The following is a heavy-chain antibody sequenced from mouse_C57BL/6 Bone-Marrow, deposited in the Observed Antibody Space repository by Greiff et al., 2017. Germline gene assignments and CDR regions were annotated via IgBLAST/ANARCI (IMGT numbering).Heavy chain of an antibody. CDR2: IHPNGGST. V-gene: IGHV1-64*01. CDR3: ARRGDGYYGGCAY. D-gene: IGHD2-3*01. Sequence: QVPLQQPGAELVKPGASVKLSCKASGYTFTSSWLHWVKQRPGQGLEWIGMIHPNGGSTNYNEKFKSKATLTVDKSSSTAYMQLSSLTSEEAAVYYCARRGDGYYGGCAYWGQGTLVTVSA. J-gene: IGHJ3*01. CDR1: GYTFTSSW.